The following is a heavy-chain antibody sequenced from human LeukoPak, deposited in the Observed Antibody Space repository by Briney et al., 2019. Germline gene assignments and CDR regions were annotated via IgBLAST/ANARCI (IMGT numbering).Heavy chain of an antibody. V-gene: IGHV3-30-3*01. Sequence: PGRSLRLSCAAAGFTFSSYAMHWVRQAPGKGLEWVAVISYDGSNKYYADSVKGRFTISRDNSKNTLYLQMNSLRAEDTAVYYCARVRGGVFDYWGQETLVTVSS. CDR3: ARVRGGVFDY. D-gene: IGHD3-10*01. J-gene: IGHJ4*02. CDR1: GFTFSSYA. CDR2: ISYDGSNK.